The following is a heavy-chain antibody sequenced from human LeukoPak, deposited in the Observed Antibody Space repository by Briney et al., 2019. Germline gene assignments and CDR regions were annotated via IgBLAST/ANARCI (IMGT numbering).Heavy chain of an antibody. CDR3: ARRRFGTMVRGARKGWFDP. V-gene: IGHV4-39*07. J-gene: IGHJ5*02. CDR1: GGSISSSSYY. D-gene: IGHD3-10*01. Sequence: SETLSLTCTVSGGSISSSSYYRGWIRQPPGKGLEWIGEIYHSGSTNYNPSLKSRVTISVDKSKNQFSLKLSSVTAADTAVYYCARRRFGTMVRGARKGWFDPWGQGTLVTVSS. CDR2: IYHSGST.